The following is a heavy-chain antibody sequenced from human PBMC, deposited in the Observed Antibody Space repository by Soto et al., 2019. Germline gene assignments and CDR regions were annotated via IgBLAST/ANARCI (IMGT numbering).Heavy chain of an antibody. CDR1: GFTFDDYA. D-gene: IGHD1-7*01. Sequence: PGGSLRLSCAASGFTFDDYAMHWVRQAPGKGLEWVSGISWNSGSIGYADSVKGRFTISRDNAKNSLYLQMNSLRAEDTALYYCASITGTLGYYYYGMDVWGQGTTVTVSS. V-gene: IGHV3-9*01. CDR2: ISWNSGSI. CDR3: ASITGTLGYYYYGMDV. J-gene: IGHJ6*02.